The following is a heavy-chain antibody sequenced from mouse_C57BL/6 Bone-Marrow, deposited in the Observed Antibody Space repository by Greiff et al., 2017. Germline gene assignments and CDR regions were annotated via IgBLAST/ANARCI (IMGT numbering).Heavy chain of an antibody. CDR1: GYTFTSYG. CDR2: IYPRSGNT. Sequence: VQLQESGAELARPGASVKLSCKASGYTFTSYGISWVKQRTGQGLEWIGEIYPRSGNTYYNEKFKGKATLTADKSSSTAYMELRSLTSEGSAVYFCARSHYGSSYLYAMDYWGQGTSVTVSS. V-gene: IGHV1-81*01. J-gene: IGHJ4*01. CDR3: ARSHYGSSYLYAMDY. D-gene: IGHD1-1*01.